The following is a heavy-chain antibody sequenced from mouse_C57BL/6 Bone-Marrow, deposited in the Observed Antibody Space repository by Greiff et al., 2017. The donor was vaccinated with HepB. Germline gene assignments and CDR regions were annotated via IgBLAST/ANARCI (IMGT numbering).Heavy chain of an antibody. CDR3: ASPYYYGSMDY. CDR1: GFSLTSYG. V-gene: IGHV2-2*01. CDR2: IWSGGST. D-gene: IGHD1-1*01. J-gene: IGHJ4*01. Sequence: QVQLQQSGPGLVQPSQSLSITCTVSGFSLTSYGVHWVRQSPGKGLEWLGVIWSGGSTDYNAAFISRLSISKDNSKSQVFFKMNSLQADDTAIYYCASPYYYGSMDYWGQGTSVTVSS.